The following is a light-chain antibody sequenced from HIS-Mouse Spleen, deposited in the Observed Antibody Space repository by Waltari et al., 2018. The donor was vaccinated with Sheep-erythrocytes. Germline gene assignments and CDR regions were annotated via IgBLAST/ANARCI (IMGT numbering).Light chain of an antibody. CDR3: CSYAGSYPV. Sequence: QSALTQPRSVSGSPGQSVTISCTGTSSDVGGYNYVSWYQQHPGKAPKLMIYDVSKRPAGVPDRFSGCKSGNTASLTISGLQAEDEADYYCCSYAGSYPVFGTGTKVTVL. V-gene: IGLV2-11*01. J-gene: IGLJ1*01. CDR2: DVS. CDR1: SSDVGGYNY.